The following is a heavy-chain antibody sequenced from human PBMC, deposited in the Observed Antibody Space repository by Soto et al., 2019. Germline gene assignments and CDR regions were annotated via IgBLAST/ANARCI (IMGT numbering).Heavy chain of an antibody. CDR3: ARDMALAALSHGMDV. D-gene: IGHD6-19*01. Sequence: QVQLVQSGAEVKEPGSSVKVSCKASGGTFSFYGVNWVRQAPGQGLEWMGGISSVYGAAKYAQRFQGRLSITADKSTGTGYMDLSGLRSDDSAVYYCARDMALAALSHGMDVWGQGTLVTVS. J-gene: IGHJ6*02. CDR2: ISSVYGAA. V-gene: IGHV1-69*06. CDR1: GGTFSFYG.